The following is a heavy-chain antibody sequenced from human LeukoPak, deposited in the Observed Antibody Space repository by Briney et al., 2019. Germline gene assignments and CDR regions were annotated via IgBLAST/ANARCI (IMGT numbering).Heavy chain of an antibody. CDR1: GGSISSSYYY. V-gene: IGHV4-39*07. CDR2: MYNSGST. CDR3: AREADRWFDP. J-gene: IGHJ5*02. Sequence: SETLSLTCTVSGGSISSSYYYWGWIRQPPGKGLEWIGTMYNSGSTDYNPSLESRVTISVDTSKNQFSLKLSSVTAADAAVYYCAREADRWFDPWGQGTLVTVSS.